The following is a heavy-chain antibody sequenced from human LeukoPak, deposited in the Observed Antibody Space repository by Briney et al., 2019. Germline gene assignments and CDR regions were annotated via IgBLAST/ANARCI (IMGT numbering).Heavy chain of an antibody. CDR1: GGYFSGYY. V-gene: IGHV4-34*01. CDR2: INHSGST. CDR3: ARGSRAVTH. D-gene: IGHD4-11*01. Sequence: SETLSLTCAVYGGYFSGYYWSWIRQPPGKGLEWIGEINHSGSTNYNPSLKSRVTISVDTSKNQFSLKLSSVTAADTAVYYCARGSRAVTHCGQGNLVTVSS. J-gene: IGHJ4*02.